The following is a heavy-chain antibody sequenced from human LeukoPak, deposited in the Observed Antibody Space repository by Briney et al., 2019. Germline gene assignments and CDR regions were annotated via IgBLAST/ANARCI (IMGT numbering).Heavy chain of an antibody. Sequence: GGSLRLSCAASGFTFSDYAMSWVRQAPGKGLEWVSGISASGGGTYYADSVKGRFTISRDNSKNTLYLQMNSLRAEDTAVYYCAKQVVGTAHYYFDFWGQGTLVTVSS. CDR2: ISASGGGT. CDR1: GFTFSDYA. CDR3: AKQVVGTAHYYFDF. V-gene: IGHV3-23*01. J-gene: IGHJ4*02. D-gene: IGHD1-26*01.